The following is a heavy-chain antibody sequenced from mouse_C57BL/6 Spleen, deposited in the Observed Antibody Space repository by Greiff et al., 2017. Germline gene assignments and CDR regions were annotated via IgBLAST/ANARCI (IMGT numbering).Heavy chain of an antibody. Sequence: EVKLVESGGGLVKPGGSLKLSCAASGFTFSDYGMHWVRQAPEKGLEWVAYISSGSSTIYYADTVQGRFTISRDNAKNTLFLQMTSLRSEDTAMYYCARSDYYGSSYAWFAYWGQGTLVTVSA. CDR2: ISSGSSTI. CDR1: GFTFSDYG. V-gene: IGHV5-17*01. CDR3: ARSDYYGSSYAWFAY. J-gene: IGHJ3*01. D-gene: IGHD1-1*01.